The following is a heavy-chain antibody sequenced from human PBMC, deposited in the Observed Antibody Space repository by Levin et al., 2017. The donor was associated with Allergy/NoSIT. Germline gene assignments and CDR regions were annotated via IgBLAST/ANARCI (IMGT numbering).Heavy chain of an antibody. CDR3: ARDTVTTYYYYGMDV. Sequence: LRLSCTVSGGSISSGDYYWSWIRQPPGKGLEWIGYIYYSGSTYYNPSLKSRVTISVDTSKNQFSLKLSSVTAADTAVYYCARDTVTTYYYYGMDVWGQGTTVTVSS. CDR1: GGSISSGDYY. D-gene: IGHD4-17*01. J-gene: IGHJ6*01. V-gene: IGHV4-30-4*01. CDR2: IYYSGST.